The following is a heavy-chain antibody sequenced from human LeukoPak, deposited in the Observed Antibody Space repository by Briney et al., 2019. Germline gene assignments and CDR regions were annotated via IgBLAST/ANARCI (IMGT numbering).Heavy chain of an antibody. J-gene: IGHJ4*02. Sequence: GGSLRLSCAASGFTFSSYWMSWVRQAPGKGLEWVANIKQDGSEKYYVDSVKGRFTISRDNAKKSLYLQMNSLRAEDTAVYYCARDEYIHGDLTNFDSWGQGTLVIVSS. CDR3: ARDEYIHGDLTNFDS. D-gene: IGHD4-17*01. CDR2: IKQDGSEK. V-gene: IGHV3-7*01. CDR1: GFTFSSYW.